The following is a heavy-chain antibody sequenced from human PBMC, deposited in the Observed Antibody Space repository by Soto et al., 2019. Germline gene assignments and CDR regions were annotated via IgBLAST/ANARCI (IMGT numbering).Heavy chain of an antibody. J-gene: IGHJ5*02. CDR1: GGSISSYG. V-gene: IGHV4-59*01. D-gene: IGHD2-15*01. CDR3: ARASEDIVINWFDP. Sequence: SETLSLTCPVSGGSISSYGWSWIRQPPGKGLEWIGYIYYSGSTNYNPSLKSRVTISVDTSKNQFSLKLSSVTAADTAVYYCARASEDIVINWFDPWGQGTLLTVSS. CDR2: IYYSGST.